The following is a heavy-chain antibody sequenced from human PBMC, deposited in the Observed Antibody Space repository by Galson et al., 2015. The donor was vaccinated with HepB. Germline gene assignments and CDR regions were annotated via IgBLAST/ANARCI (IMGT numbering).Heavy chain of an antibody. CDR2: ISSNGGST. CDR3: VKDRGYGGSYYFDY. V-gene: IGHV3-64D*06. Sequence: SLRLSCAASGFTFSSYAMHWVRQAPGKGLEYVSAISSNGGSTYYADSVKGRFTTSRDNSKNTLYLQMSSLRAEDTAVYYCVKDRGYGGSYYFDYWGQGTLVTVSS. CDR1: GFTFSSYA. J-gene: IGHJ4*02. D-gene: IGHD4-23*01.